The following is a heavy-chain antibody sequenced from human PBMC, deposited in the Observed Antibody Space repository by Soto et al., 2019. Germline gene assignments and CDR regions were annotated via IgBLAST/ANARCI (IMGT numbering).Heavy chain of an antibody. Sequence: QVRLQESGPGLVKPSETLSLTCTVSGGSISSYYWSWIRQPPGKGLEWIGYMYNTGSTIYNPSLKGRVTISVDXSXNQXSLKLNSVTAADTAVYYCARDLWGYCGADCYPLDVWGQGTTVTVSS. D-gene: IGHD2-21*02. CDR3: ARDLWGYCGADCYPLDV. V-gene: IGHV4-59*01. CDR1: GGSISSYY. J-gene: IGHJ6*02. CDR2: MYNTGST.